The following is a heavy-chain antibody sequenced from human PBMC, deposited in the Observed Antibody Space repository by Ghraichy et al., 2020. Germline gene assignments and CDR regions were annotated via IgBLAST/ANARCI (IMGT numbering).Heavy chain of an antibody. CDR1: GGSISSSSYY. J-gene: IGHJ5*02. CDR2: IYYSGST. Sequence: SETLSLTCTVSGGSISSSSYYWGWIRQPPGKGLEWIGSIYYSGSTYYNPSLKSRVTISVDTSKNQFSLKLSSVTAADTAVYYCAGMGRRDFPWGQGTLVTVSS. CDR3: AGMGRRDFP. V-gene: IGHV4-39*01. D-gene: IGHD1-26*01.